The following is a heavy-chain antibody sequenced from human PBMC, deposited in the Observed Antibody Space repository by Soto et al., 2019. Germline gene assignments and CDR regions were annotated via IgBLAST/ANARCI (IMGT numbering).Heavy chain of an antibody. CDR3: ARSSDYYDSSGYFVFDY. CDR2: IYYSGST. V-gene: IGHV4-31*03. D-gene: IGHD3-22*01. Sequence: KPSETLSLTCTVSGGSISSGGYYWSWIRQHPGKGLEWIGYIYYSGSTYYNPSLKSRVTISVDTSKNQFSLKLSSVTAADTAVYYCARSSDYYDSSGYFVFDYWGQGTLVTVSS. J-gene: IGHJ4*02. CDR1: GGSISSGGYY.